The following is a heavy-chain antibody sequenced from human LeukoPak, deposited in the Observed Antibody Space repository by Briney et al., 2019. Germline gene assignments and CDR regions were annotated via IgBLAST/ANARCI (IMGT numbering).Heavy chain of an antibody. J-gene: IGHJ4*02. Sequence: SETLSLTCTVSGGSISSGGYYWSWIRQHPGKGLEWIGYIYYSGSTYYNPYLKSRVTISVDTSKHQFSLKLSSVTAADAAVYYCARADRMVADYWGQGTLVTVSS. V-gene: IGHV4-31*03. CDR2: IYYSGST. D-gene: IGHD3-10*01. CDR3: ARADRMVADY. CDR1: GGSISSGGYY.